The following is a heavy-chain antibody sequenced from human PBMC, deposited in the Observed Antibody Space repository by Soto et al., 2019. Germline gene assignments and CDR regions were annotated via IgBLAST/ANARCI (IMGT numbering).Heavy chain of an antibody. Sequence: QVQRVESGGGVVQPGRSLRLSCAASGFTFSSYAMHWVRQAPGKGLEWVAVISDDGSNKYYADSVKGRFTISRDNSKNPMYLQMNSLRAEDTAVYYCARDAGSYDHGDAFDIWGQGTMVTVSS. CDR3: ARDAGSYDHGDAFDI. CDR2: ISDDGSNK. D-gene: IGHD1-26*01. CDR1: GFTFSSYA. V-gene: IGHV3-30-3*01. J-gene: IGHJ3*02.